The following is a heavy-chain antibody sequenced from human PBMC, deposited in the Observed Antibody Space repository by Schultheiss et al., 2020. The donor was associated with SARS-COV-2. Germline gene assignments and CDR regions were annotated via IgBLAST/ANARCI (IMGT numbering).Heavy chain of an antibody. J-gene: IGHJ3*02. CDR1: GFTFSSYW. CDR3: ARWPLLAGALGAFDI. V-gene: IGHV3-30*03. CDR2: ISSDGSNK. Sequence: GESLKISCAASGFTFSSYWMHWVPQAPGKGLEWVAPISSDGSNKCFADSVKGRFTISRDNSKNTLYLQMNSLRAEDTAVYYCARWPLLAGALGAFDIWGQGTMVTVSS.